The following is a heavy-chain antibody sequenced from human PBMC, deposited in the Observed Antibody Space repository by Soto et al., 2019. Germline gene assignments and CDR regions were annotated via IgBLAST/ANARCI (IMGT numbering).Heavy chain of an antibody. D-gene: IGHD4-4*01. CDR3: ARGQTTVTRRVWFDP. V-gene: IGHV3-66*01. J-gene: IGHJ5*02. Sequence: HPGGSLRLSCAASGFTVSSNYMSWVRQAPGKGLEWVSVIYSGGSTYYADSVKGRFTISRDNSKNTLYLQMNSLRAEDTAVYYCARGQTTVTRRVWFDPWGQGTLVTVSS. CDR1: GFTVSSNY. CDR2: IYSGGST.